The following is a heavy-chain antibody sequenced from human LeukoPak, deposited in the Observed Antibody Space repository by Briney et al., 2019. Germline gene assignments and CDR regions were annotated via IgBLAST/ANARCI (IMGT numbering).Heavy chain of an antibody. Sequence: GGSLRLSCAASGFTFSDNSMNWVRQAPGKGLEWLSHISSSSSTMYYADSVKGRFTISRDNAKNSLYLQMNSLRAEDTAVYYCAGRVGATWVDYWGQGTLVTVSS. J-gene: IGHJ4*02. CDR1: GFTFSDNS. CDR2: ISSSSSTM. V-gene: IGHV3-48*04. CDR3: AGRVGATWVDY. D-gene: IGHD1-26*01.